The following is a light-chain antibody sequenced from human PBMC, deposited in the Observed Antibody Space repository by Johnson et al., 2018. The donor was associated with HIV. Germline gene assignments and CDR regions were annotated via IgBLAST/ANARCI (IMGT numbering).Light chain of an antibody. CDR1: SSNIGNNY. CDR2: DSY. V-gene: IGLV1-51*01. J-gene: IGLJ1*01. Sequence: QSVLTQPPSVSAAPGQKVTISCSGSSSNIGNNYVSWYQQLPGTAPKLLIYDSYKRPSGIPDRFSGSMSGTSATLGITGLQTGDEADYYCGTWDSSLSAYVFGTGTKVTVL. CDR3: GTWDSSLSAYV.